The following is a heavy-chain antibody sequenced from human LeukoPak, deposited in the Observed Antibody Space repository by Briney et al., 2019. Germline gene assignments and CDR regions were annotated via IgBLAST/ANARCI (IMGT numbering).Heavy chain of an antibody. CDR1: GYSISSGYY. CDR3: ARGYSGYADYYYGMDV. V-gene: IGHV4-38-2*02. CDR2: IYHSGST. Sequence: SETLSLTCTVSGYSISSGYYWGWIRQPPGKGLEWIGSIYHSGSTYYNPSLKSRVTISVDTSKNQFSLKLSSVTAADTAVYYCARGYSGYADYYYGMDVWGQGTTVTVSS. J-gene: IGHJ6*02. D-gene: IGHD5-12*01.